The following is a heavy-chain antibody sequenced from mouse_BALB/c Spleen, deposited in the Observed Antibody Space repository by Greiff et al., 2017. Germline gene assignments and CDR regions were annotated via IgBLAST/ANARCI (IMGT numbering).Heavy chain of an antibody. V-gene: IGHV1-7*01. CDR1: GYTFTSYW. CDR3: ARKRSPGYYFDY. Sequence: QVQLQQSGAELAKPGASVKMSCKASGYTFTSYWMHWVKQRPGQGLEWIGYINPSTGYTEYNQKFKDKATLTADKSSSTAYMQLSSLTSEDSAVYYCARKRSPGYYFDYWGQGTTLTVSS. CDR2: INPSTGYT. D-gene: IGHD6-2*01. J-gene: IGHJ2*01.